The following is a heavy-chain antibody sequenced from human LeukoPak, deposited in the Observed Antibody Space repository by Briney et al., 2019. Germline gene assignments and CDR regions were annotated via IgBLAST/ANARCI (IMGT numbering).Heavy chain of an antibody. CDR1: GYTFTGYY. CDR2: INPNRGGT. D-gene: IGHD3-22*01. V-gene: IGHV1-2*02. J-gene: IGHJ4*02. CDR3: ARDQRGYNYYDSSGYYYI. Sequence: ASVKVSCKASGYTFTGYYMHWVRQAPGQGLEWTGWINPNRGGTNYGQQFQGRVTMTRDTSISTAYMELSRLRSDDTAVYYCARDQRGYNYYDSSGYYYIWGQGTLVTVSS.